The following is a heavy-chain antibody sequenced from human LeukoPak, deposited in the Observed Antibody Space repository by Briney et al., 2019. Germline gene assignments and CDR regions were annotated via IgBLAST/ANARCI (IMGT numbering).Heavy chain of an antibody. CDR2: ISAYNGNT. J-gene: IGHJ5*02. V-gene: IGHV1-18*01. Sequence: ASVKVSCKASGYTFTSYGISWVRQAPGQGLEWMGWISAYNGNTNYAQKLQGRVTMTTDTSTSTAYMELRSLRSDDTAVYYCARIDYCSSTSCYLNWFDPWGQGTLVTVSS. CDR1: GYTFTSYG. CDR3: ARIDYCSSTSCYLNWFDP. D-gene: IGHD2-2*01.